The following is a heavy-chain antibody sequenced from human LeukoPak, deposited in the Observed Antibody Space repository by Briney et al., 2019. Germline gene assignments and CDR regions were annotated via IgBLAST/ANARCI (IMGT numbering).Heavy chain of an antibody. CDR3: AKDGSEVRGVIRDFDY. V-gene: IGHV3-23*01. Sequence: GGSLRLSCAASGFTFSSYAMSWVRQAPGKGLEWVSAISGSGGSTYYADSVKGRFTISRDNSKNTLYLQMNSLRAEDTAVYYCAKDGSEVRGVIRDFDYWGQGTLVTVSS. CDR2: ISGSGGST. D-gene: IGHD3-10*01. CDR1: GFTFSSYA. J-gene: IGHJ4*02.